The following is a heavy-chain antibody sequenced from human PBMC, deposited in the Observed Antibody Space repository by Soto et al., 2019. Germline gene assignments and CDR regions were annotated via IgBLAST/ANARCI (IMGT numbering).Heavy chain of an antibody. CDR1: GFTFSSYS. V-gene: IGHV3-21*01. CDR2: ISSSSSYI. J-gene: IGHJ6*02. CDR3: ARDPYSSGWQYYYYYYGMDV. Sequence: GGSLRLSCAASGFTFSSYSMNWVRQAPGKGLEWVSSISSSSSYIYYADSVKGRFTISRDNAKNSLYLKMNSLRAEDTAVYYCARDPYSSGWQYYYYYYGMDVWGQGTTVTVSS. D-gene: IGHD6-19*01.